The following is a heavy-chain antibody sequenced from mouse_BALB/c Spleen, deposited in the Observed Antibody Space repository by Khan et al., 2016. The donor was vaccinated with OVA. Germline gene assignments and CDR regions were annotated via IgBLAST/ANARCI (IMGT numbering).Heavy chain of an antibody. J-gene: IGHJ3*01. CDR2: INPGSGNT. CDR3: ARGGYGTLAY. CDR1: GYAFSDYL. Sequence: QVQLKESGAELVRPGTSVKVSCKASGYAFSDYLIEWVKQRPGQGLEWIGVINPGSGNTNYNEKIKGKSTLTADKSSSTAYMQLSSLTSDDSAVYVCARGGYGTLAYWGQGTPVTVSA. V-gene: IGHV1-54*01. D-gene: IGHD2-1*01.